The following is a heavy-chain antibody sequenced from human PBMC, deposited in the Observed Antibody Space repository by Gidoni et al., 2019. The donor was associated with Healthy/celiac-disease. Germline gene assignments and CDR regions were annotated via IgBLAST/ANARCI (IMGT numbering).Heavy chain of an antibody. CDR3: ARHHIPVVVVAARPSWD. D-gene: IGHD2-15*01. CDR2: IYYSGST. CDR1: GGSISSSSYY. J-gene: IGHJ4*02. V-gene: IGHV4-39*07. Sequence: QLQLQESGPGLVKPSETLSLTCTVSGGSISSSSYYWGWIRQPPGKGLEWIGSIYYSGSTYYNPSLKSRVTISVDTSKNQFSLKLSSVTAADTAVYYCARHHIPVVVVAARPSWDWGQGTLVTVSS.